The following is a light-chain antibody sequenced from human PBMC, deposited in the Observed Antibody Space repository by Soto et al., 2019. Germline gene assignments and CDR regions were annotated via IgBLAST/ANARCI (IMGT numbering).Light chain of an antibody. CDR1: QSVSSY. V-gene: IGKV3-11*01. CDR2: DAS. J-gene: IGKJ3*01. Sequence: EIVLTQSPATLSLSPGERATLSCRASQSVSSYLAWYQQKPGQAPRLLIYDASNRATGIPARFSGSGSGTEFTLTISSLEPEDFAVYYCQQRSNWPPEFTFGPGTKVDI. CDR3: QQRSNWPPEFT.